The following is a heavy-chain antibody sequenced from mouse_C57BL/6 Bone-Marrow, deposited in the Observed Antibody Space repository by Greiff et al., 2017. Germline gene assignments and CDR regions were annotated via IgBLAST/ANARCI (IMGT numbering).Heavy chain of an antibody. Sequence: EVKVVESGGGLVQSGRSLRLSCATSGFTFSDFYMEWVRQAPGKGLEWIAASRNKANDYTTEYSASVKGRFIVSRDTSQSILYLQMNALRDEDTAIYYCARDARIGGYFDVWGTGTTVTVSS. D-gene: IGHD2-14*01. CDR2: SRNKANDYTT. CDR3: ARDARIGGYFDV. J-gene: IGHJ1*03. V-gene: IGHV7-1*01. CDR1: GFTFSDFY.